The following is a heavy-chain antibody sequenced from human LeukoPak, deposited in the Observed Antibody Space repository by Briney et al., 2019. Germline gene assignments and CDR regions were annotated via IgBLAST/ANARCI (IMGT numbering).Heavy chain of an antibody. CDR2: IYYSGST. D-gene: IGHD2-2*01. CDR3: ATEYCASSSCRFDS. CDR1: GGSISSYY. Sequence: SETLSLTCTVSGGSISSYYWSWIRQPPGKGLEWIGYIYYSGSTNYNPSLKSRVTISVDTSKNQFSLKLTSVTAADTAIYYCATEYCASSSCRFDSWGQGTLVTVSS. J-gene: IGHJ4*02. V-gene: IGHV4-59*01.